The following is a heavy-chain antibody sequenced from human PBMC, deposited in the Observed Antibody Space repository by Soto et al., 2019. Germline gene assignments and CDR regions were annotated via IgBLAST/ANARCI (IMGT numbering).Heavy chain of an antibody. V-gene: IGHV3-74*01. CDR3: VRTSLVVAAATREDY. Sequence: EVQLVESGGGLVQPGESLRLSCAASGLTFSSYWMHCVRQARGKGLVWVSRINSDGSSTIYAGSVKGRFTISRDNAKNTLYLQMNSLRAEDTAVYYCVRTSLVVAAATREDYWGQGTLVTVSS. CDR1: GLTFSSYW. J-gene: IGHJ4*02. CDR2: INSDGSST. D-gene: IGHD2-15*01.